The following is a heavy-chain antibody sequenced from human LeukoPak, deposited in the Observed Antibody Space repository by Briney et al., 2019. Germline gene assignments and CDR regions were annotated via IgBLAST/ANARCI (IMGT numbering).Heavy chain of an antibody. CDR2: IKQDGSEK. CDR3: ARDRTAAG. CDR1: EFIFSSYW. V-gene: IGHV3-7*03. J-gene: IGHJ4*02. D-gene: IGHD6-13*01. Sequence: GGSLRHSCAASEFIFSSYWMSWVRQAPGKGLEWVANIKQDGSEKYYVDSVKGRFTISRDNAKNSLYLQMNSLRAEDTAVYYCARDRTAAGWGQGTLVTVSS.